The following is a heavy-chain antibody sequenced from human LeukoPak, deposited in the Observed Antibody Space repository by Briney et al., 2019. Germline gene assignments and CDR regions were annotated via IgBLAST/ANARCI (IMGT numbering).Heavy chain of an antibody. CDR3: ARSFFQWNYGSCLDS. CDR2: IKSKADGATT. V-gene: IGHV3-15*01. CDR1: GFTFSSYS. D-gene: IGHD1-7*01. Sequence: GGSLRLSCAASGFTFSSYSMNWVRQAPGKGLEWVGRIKSKADGATTDYAAPVKGRFTISRDDSENTLYLQMNSLRPEDTAVYSCARSFFQWNYGSCLDSWGQGTLVTVSS. J-gene: IGHJ1*01.